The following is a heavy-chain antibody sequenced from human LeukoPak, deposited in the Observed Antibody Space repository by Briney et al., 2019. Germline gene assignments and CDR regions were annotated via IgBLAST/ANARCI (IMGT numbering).Heavy chain of an antibody. CDR3: ARVGSGWFFDY. D-gene: IGHD6-19*01. J-gene: IGHJ4*02. CDR2: ISSSSSYT. CDR1: EFTFSDYY. Sequence: PGGSLRLSCAASEFTFSDYYMSWIRQAPGKGLEWVSYISSSSSYTNYADSVKGRFTISRDNAKNSLFLQMNSLRVEDTGVYYCARVGSGWFFDYWGQGALVTVSS. V-gene: IGHV3-11*05.